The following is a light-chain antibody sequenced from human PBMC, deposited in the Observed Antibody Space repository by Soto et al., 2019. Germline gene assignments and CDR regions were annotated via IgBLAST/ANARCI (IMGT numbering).Light chain of an antibody. CDR1: QSVNSN. CDR3: QQYNNWPPT. CDR2: GAS. J-gene: IGKJ1*01. V-gene: IGKV3-15*01. Sequence: EIVMTQSPATLSVSPGERATLSCRASQSVNSNLAWYQQKPGQAPRLLIYGASTRATGIPVRFSGSGSGTEFTLTISSLQSEDFAVYYCQQYNNWPPTFGQGTKVEIK.